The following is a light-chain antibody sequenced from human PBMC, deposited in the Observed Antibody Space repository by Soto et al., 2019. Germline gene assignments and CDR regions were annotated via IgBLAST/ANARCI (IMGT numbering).Light chain of an antibody. CDR1: QSFSSN. CDR2: GTS. Sequence: ELVMTQSPATLSVSPWERATLSCRASQSFSSNVAWYQQKPGQAPRLLIYGTSTRVTGIPDRFSGSGSGTDFTLTISRLEPEDFAVYYCQQYGSSGTFGQGTKVDIK. CDR3: QQYGSSGT. J-gene: IGKJ1*01. V-gene: IGKV3-20*01.